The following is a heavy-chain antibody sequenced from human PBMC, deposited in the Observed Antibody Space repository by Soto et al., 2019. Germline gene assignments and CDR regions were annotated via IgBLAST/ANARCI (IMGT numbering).Heavy chain of an antibody. CDR3: ARQVYGDYLGGNWFDP. J-gene: IGHJ5*02. CDR2: ISHDGHA. Sequence: SETLSLTCSVLGDSISDTRYYWGWIRQSPEKGLEWIGSISHDGHAYYNPSLKSRVTLFADTSRNQFSLKMKSVTVADTALYFCARQVYGDYLGGNWFDPWSQGALVTVSS. CDR1: GDSISDTRYY. V-gene: IGHV4-39*01. D-gene: IGHD4-17*01.